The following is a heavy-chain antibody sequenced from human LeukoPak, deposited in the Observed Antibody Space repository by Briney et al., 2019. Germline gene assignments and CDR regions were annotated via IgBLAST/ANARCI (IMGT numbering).Heavy chain of an antibody. J-gene: IGHJ5*02. V-gene: IGHV1-18*01. CDR2: ISAYNGNT. CDR3: ARERGYDFWSGSDENWFDP. Sequence: ASVKVSCTTSGYTFSNYGISWVRQAPGQGLEWMGWISAYNGNTNYAQKLQGRVTMTTDTSTSTAYMELRSLRSDDTAVYYCARERGYDFWSGSDENWFDPWGQGTLVTVSS. CDR1: GYTFSNYG. D-gene: IGHD3-3*01.